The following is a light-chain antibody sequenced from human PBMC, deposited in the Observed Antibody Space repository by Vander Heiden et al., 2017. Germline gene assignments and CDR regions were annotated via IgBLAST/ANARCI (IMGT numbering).Light chain of an antibody. CDR2: GAS. V-gene: IGKV1-6*01. J-gene: IGKJ1*01. CDR3: RQDDNYPET. CDR1: QGIRND. Sequence: AIQMTQSPSSLSASVGDRVTITCRASQGIRNDLGWYQQKPGKAPKLLIYGASSLHSGVPSRFSGSGSGTDFTLTISSLQPEDFAIYYCRQDDNYPETFGQGTKVEIK.